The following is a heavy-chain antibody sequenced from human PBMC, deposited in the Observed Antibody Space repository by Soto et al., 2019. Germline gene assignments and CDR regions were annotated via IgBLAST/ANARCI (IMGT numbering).Heavy chain of an antibody. D-gene: IGHD3-10*01. CDR3: ARTGEPSASYLYYMDV. CDR1: GGSINDYY. CDR2: IYYSGST. Sequence: SETLSLTCTVSGGSINDYYWSWIRQSPGKGLEWIGYIYYSGSTKYNPSLKSRVTISVDMSKNQFSLMLSSVTAADAAVYFCARTGEPSASYLYYMDVWGKGTTVTVSS. J-gene: IGHJ6*03. V-gene: IGHV4-59*08.